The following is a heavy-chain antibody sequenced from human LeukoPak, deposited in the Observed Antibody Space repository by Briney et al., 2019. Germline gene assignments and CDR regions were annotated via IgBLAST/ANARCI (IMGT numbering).Heavy chain of an antibody. V-gene: IGHV3-23*01. Sequence: PGGSLRLSCVASGFTFSSYAMTWVRQAPGKGLEWVSGISGSGDSTYYADSVKGRFTTSRDIAKNTLYLQMNSLRAEDTGVYYCAKDHYWSIDYWGRGTLVTVSS. CDR1: GFTFSSYA. CDR2: ISGSGDST. D-gene: IGHD3-3*01. CDR3: AKDHYWSIDY. J-gene: IGHJ4*02.